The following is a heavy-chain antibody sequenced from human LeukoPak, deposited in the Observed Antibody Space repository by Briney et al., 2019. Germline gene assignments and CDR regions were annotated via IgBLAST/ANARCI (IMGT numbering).Heavy chain of an antibody. CDR3: ARERLNRVVEMATTFDI. D-gene: IGHD5-24*01. CDR2: INHSGST. CDR1: GGSFSVYY. V-gene: IGHV4-34*01. Sequence: SETLSLTCAVYGGSFSVYYWSWIRQPPGKGLEWIGEINHSGSTNYNPSLKSRVTISVDTSKNQFSLKLSSVTAADTAVYYCARERLNRVVEMATTFDIWGQGAMVTVSS. J-gene: IGHJ3*02.